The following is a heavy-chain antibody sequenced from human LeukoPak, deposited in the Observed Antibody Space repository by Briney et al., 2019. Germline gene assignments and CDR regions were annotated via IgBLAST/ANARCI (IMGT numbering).Heavy chain of an antibody. V-gene: IGHV4-34*01. J-gene: IGHJ4*02. CDR1: GGSFSGYY. D-gene: IGHD6-13*01. Sequence: SETLSLTSAVYGGSFSGYYWSWIRQPPGKGLEWIGEINHSGSTNYNPSLKSRVTISVDTSKNQFSLKLSSVTAADTAVYYCARTSGYSSRAEYYFDYWGQGTLVTVSS. CDR3: ARTSGYSSRAEYYFDY. CDR2: INHSGST.